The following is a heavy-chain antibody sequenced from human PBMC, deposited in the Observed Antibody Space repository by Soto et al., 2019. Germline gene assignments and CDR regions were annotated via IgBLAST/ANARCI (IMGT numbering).Heavy chain of an antibody. CDR3: ARCTATGYPVYYYYGIDV. V-gene: IGHV1-8*01. CDR2: MNPNSGNT. J-gene: IGHJ6*02. CDR1: GYTFTSYD. Sequence: ASAKVSCKASGYTFTSYDMNWVRQATGQGLEWMGWMNPNSGNTGYAQKFQGRVTMNRNTYISTAYMELSSLRSEDTAVYYCARCTATGYPVYYYYGIDVWGQGTTVTVSS. D-gene: IGHD3-9*01.